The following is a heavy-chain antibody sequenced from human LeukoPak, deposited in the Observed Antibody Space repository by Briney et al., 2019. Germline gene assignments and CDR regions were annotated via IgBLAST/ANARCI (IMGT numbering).Heavy chain of an antibody. V-gene: IGHV4-30-2*01. CDR1: GGYISSGGYS. Sequence: SQTLSLTCAVSGGYISSGGYSWSWIRQPPGKGLEWIGYIYHSGSTYYNPSLKSRVTISVDRSKNQFSLKLSSVTAADTAVYYCARAGYSYAPNWFDPWGQGTLVTVSS. CDR2: IYHSGST. J-gene: IGHJ5*02. CDR3: ARAGYSYAPNWFDP. D-gene: IGHD5-18*01.